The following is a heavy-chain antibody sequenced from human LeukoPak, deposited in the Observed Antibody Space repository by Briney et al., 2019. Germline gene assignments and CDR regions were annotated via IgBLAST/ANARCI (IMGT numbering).Heavy chain of an antibody. CDR3: VSLPPFGEGFDP. CDR2: INSDGSST. J-gene: IGHJ5*02. CDR1: GFTFSSYW. Sequence: PGGSLRLSCAASGFTFSSYWMHWVRQAPGKGLVWVSRINSDGSSTSYADSVKGRFTISRDNSKNTLYLQMSSLRAEDTAVYYCVSLPPFGEGFDPWGQGTLVTVSS. D-gene: IGHD3-10*01. V-gene: IGHV3-74*01.